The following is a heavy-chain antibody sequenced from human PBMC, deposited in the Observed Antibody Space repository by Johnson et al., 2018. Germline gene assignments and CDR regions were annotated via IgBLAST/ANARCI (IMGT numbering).Heavy chain of an antibody. CDR1: GGTFSSYT. D-gene: IGHD2-15*01. CDR2: IIPILGIA. Sequence: QVQLVESGAEVKKPGSSVKVSCKASGGTFSSYTISWVRQAPGQGLEWMGRIIPILGIANYAQKVQGRVTIPPDKSTSTAYMDLSSLRSEDTAVYYCAKVISSYQYHGMDVWGQGTPGTVSS. J-gene: IGHJ6*02. V-gene: IGHV1-69*09. CDR3: AKVISSYQYHGMDV.